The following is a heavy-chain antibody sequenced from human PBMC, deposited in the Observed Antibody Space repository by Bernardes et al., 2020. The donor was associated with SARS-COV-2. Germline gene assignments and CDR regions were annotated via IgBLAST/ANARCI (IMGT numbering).Heavy chain of an antibody. CDR2: IDPDSGDT. V-gene: IGHV1-2*06. D-gene: IGHD6-6*01. CDR1: GYTFIGHY. J-gene: IGHJ4*02. Sequence: ASVKVSCKASGYTFIGHYIHWVRQAPGQGLEWVGHIDPDSGDTNYAQKFQGRVTMTRDTSFSTAYMELSSLTFDDTAFYFCAREAGHSTSYKETYDYWGQGTQVIVSS. CDR3: AREAGHSTSYKETYDY.